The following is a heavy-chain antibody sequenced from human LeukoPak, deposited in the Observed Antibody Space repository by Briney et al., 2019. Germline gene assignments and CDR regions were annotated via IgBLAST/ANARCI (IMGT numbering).Heavy chain of an antibody. V-gene: IGHV4-59*08. D-gene: IGHD5-18*01. CDR3: AGLRVSVWLQGYFDY. CDR2: IYYSGST. CDR1: GGSISSYY. J-gene: IGHJ4*02. Sequence: SETLSLTYTVSGGSISSYYWSWIRQPPGKGLEWIGYIYYSGSTNYNPSLKSRVTISVDTSKNQFSLKLSSVTAADTAVYYCAGLRVSVWLQGYFDYWGQGTLVTVSS.